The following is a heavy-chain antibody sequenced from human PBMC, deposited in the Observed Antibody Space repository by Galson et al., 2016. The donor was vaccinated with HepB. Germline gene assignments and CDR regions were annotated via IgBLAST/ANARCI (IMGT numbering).Heavy chain of an antibody. Sequence: SLRLSCAASTFTFSDYYMAWIRQAPGKGLEWVSYISPSNTNTNYADSVKGRFTISRDNAKNSLYLQLNSLRVDDTAIYYCARTFVPATTRLSKLKNSWYFDLWGRGTLVAVSS. D-gene: IGHD1-7*01. J-gene: IGHJ2*01. V-gene: IGHV3-11*06. CDR3: ARTFVPATTRLSKLKNSWYFDL. CDR1: TFTFSDYY. CDR2: ISPSNTNT.